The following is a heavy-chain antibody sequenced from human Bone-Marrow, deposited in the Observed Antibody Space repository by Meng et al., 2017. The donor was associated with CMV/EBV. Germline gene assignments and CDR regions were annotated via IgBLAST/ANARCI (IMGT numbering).Heavy chain of an antibody. J-gene: IGHJ5*02. CDR2: IIPIFGTA. CDR1: GGTFSSYA. D-gene: IGHD2-8*01. Sequence: CKASGGTFSSYAISWVRQAPGQGLEWMGGIIPIFGTANYEQKFQGRVTITTDESTSTAYMELSSLRSEDTAVYYCASVLTSNWFDPWGQGTLVTVSS. CDR3: ASVLTSNWFDP. V-gene: IGHV1-69*05.